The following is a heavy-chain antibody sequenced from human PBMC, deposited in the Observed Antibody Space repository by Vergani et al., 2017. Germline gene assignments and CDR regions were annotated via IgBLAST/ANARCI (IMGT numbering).Heavy chain of an antibody. CDR1: GASVNSYY. CDR2: VSFRGDT. J-gene: IGHJ4*03. Sequence: QLQLQESGPGLVKPSETLSLTCTVSGASVNSYYWSWIRQPPGKGLEWMGYVSFRGDTLYDPSVKGRMTISLNTSSNQFPLYLTSVTAAGTAVYYCARSRIYYGAGSPDYWGQGTLVTVSS. D-gene: IGHD3-10*01. CDR3: ARSRIYYGAGSPDY. V-gene: IGHV4-59*02.